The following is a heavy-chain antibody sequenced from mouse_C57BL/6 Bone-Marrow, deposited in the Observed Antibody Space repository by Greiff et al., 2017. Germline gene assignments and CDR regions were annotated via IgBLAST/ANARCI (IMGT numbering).Heavy chain of an antibody. D-gene: IGHD2-4*01. V-gene: IGHV1-15*01. CDR3: TRSYDYDDWFAY. Sequence: QVQLQQSGAELVRPGASVTLSCKASGYTFTDYEMHWVKQTPVHGLEWIGAIDPETGGTAYNQKFKGKAILTADKSSSTADMELRSLTSEDSAVYYCTRSYDYDDWFAYWGQGTLVTVSA. J-gene: IGHJ3*01. CDR2: IDPETGGT. CDR1: GYTFTDYE.